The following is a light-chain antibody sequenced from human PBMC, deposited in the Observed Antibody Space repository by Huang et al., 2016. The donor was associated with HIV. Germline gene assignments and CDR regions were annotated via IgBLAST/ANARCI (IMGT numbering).Light chain of an antibody. Sequence: EVVLTQSPPTLSLFPGETATLSCRASQTIGTYVAWYQQRPGQCPRLLIYDGSNRAGGGPARISGDGWGTTFTRSISGLESEDFGVYYCQQRRSWPLTFGGGTKVEV. V-gene: IGKV3-11*01. J-gene: IGKJ4*01. CDR3: QQRRSWPLT. CDR2: DGS. CDR1: QTIGTY.